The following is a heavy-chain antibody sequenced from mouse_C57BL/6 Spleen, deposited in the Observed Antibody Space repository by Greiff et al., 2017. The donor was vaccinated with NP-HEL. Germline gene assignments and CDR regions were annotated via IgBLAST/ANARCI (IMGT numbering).Heavy chain of an antibody. Sequence: QVQLQQSGPELVKPGASVKISCKASGYAFSSSWMNWVKQRPGKGLEWIGRIYPGDGDTNYNGKVKGKATLTADKSSSTAYMQLSSLTSEDSAVYFCAQLGDYAMDYWGQGTSVTVSS. D-gene: IGHD4-1*02. CDR3: AQLGDYAMDY. CDR2: IYPGDGDT. CDR1: GYAFSSSW. V-gene: IGHV1-82*01. J-gene: IGHJ4*01.